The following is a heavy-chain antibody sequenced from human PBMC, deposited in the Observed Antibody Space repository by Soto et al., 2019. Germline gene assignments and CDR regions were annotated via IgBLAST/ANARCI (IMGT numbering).Heavy chain of an antibody. J-gene: IGHJ4*02. D-gene: IGHD6-19*01. CDR2: IYGGGTT. V-gene: IGHV3-53*01. CDR3: VQTTGWPGLDC. CDR1: GFTVSSKY. Sequence: EVQLVESGGGLIQPGGSLRLSCAASGFTVSSKYMTWVRQAPGKGLEWVSVIYGGGTTYYADSVKGRFTISRDNSKNTLYLQMSSLRAEDTAVYYCVQTTGWPGLDCWGQGTLVTVSS.